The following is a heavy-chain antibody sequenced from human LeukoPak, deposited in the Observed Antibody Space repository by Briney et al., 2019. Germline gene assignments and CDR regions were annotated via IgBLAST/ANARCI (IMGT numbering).Heavy chain of an antibody. J-gene: IGHJ4*02. D-gene: IGHD6-19*01. CDR1: GFTFSSYV. CDR2: ISYDGSNK. CDR3: ARAGVAGNVFDY. V-gene: IGHV3-30-3*01. Sequence: GGSLRLSCAASGFTFSSYVMHWVRQAPGKGLEWVAVISYDGSNKYYADSVKGRFTISSDNSKNTLYLQMNSLRAEDTAVYYCARAGVAGNVFDYWGQGTLVTVSS.